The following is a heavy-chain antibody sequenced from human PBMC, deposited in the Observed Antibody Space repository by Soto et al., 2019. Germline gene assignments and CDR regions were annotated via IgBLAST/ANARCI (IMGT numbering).Heavy chain of an antibody. CDR3: GTAAIYCSGGSCSSAEYFQH. Sequence: ASVKVSCKVSGYTLTELSMHWVRQAPGKGLEWMGGFDPEDGETIYAQKFQGRVTMTEDTSTDTAYMELSSLRSEDTAVYYCGTAAIYCSGGSCSSAEYFQHWGQGTLVTVSS. V-gene: IGHV1-24*01. D-gene: IGHD2-15*01. J-gene: IGHJ1*01. CDR1: GYTLTELS. CDR2: FDPEDGET.